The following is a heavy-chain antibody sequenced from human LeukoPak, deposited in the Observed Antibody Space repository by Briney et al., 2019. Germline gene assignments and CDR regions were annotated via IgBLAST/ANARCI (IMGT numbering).Heavy chain of an antibody. CDR1: GFTFSLYW. CDR2: TNKDGSEK. CDR3: VRDGNDGLNDWEY. D-gene: IGHD1-1*01. V-gene: IGHV3-7*03. Sequence: GGSLRLSCAASGFTFSLYWMTWARQAPGKGLEWVANTNKDGSEKWYVDSVKGRFTISRDNAKNSLYLQMNSLKAGDTALYYCVRDGNDGLNDWEYWGQGALVTVSS. J-gene: IGHJ1*01.